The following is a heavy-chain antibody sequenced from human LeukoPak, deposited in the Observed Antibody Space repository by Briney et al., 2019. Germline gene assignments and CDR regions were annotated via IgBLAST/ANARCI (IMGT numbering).Heavy chain of an antibody. CDR2: ISSSSSYM. D-gene: IGHD2-15*01. Sequence: GGSLTLSCAASGFTFSSYSMNWVRQAPGKGLEWVSSISSSSSYMYYADSVKGRFTISRDNAKNSLYLQMNSLRAEDTAVYYCARFSVVVAATLLGYYYYGMDVWGQGTTVTVSS. CDR1: GFTFSSYS. J-gene: IGHJ6*02. V-gene: IGHV3-21*01. CDR3: ARFSVVVAATLLGYYYYGMDV.